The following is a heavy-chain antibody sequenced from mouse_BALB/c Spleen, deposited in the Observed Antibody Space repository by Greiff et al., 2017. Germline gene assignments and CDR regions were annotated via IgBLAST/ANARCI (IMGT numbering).Heavy chain of an antibody. J-gene: IGHJ2*01. CDR3: ARYYYGSSYEGFDY. D-gene: IGHD1-1*01. CDR1: GDSITSGY. V-gene: IGHV3-8*02. CDR2: ISYSGST. Sequence: EVKLQESGPSLVKPSQTLSLTCSVTGDSITSGYWNWIRKFPGNKLEYMGYISYSGSTYYNPSLKSRISITRDTSKNQYYLQLNSVTTEDTATYYCARYYYGSSYEGFDYWGQGTTLTVSS.